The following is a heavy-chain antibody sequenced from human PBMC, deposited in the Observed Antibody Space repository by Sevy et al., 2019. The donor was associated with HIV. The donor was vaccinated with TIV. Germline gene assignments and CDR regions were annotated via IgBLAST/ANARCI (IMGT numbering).Heavy chain of an antibody. CDR3: ARVGYDSSAYYPSTFDY. CDR1: GGSFSSGDSY. Sequence: SETLSLTCTVSGGSFSSGDSYWSWIRQHPGKGLEWIGYIYPSGNTYYKSSLKSRATISGDTSKNQFSLELSSVTAADTAVYYCARVGYDSSAYYPSTFDYWGQGSLVTVSS. V-gene: IGHV4-31*03. CDR2: IYPSGNT. D-gene: IGHD3-22*01. J-gene: IGHJ4*02.